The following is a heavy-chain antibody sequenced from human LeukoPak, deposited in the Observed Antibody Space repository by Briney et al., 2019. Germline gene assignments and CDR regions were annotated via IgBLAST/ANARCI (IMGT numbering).Heavy chain of an antibody. V-gene: IGHV3-64D*06. Sequence: GGSLRLSCSASGFTFSSYAMHWVRQAPGKGLEYVSAISSNGGSTYYADSVKGRFTISRDNSKNTLYLQMSSLRAEDTAVCYCVKLRTGTRSAIDYWGQGTLVTVSS. CDR2: ISSNGGST. J-gene: IGHJ4*02. D-gene: IGHD3/OR15-3a*01. CDR3: VKLRTGTRSAIDY. CDR1: GFTFSSYA.